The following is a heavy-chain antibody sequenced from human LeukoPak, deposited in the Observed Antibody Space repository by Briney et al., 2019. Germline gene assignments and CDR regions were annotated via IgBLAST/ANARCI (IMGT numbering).Heavy chain of an antibody. CDR1: GFTFSNYV. CDR3: AKEAHYGSGSRSFDY. D-gene: IGHD3-10*01. CDR2: ISSSGGST. J-gene: IGHJ4*02. Sequence: PGGSLRLSCAASGFTFSNYVMSWVRQAPGKGLEWVSGISSSGGSTYYADSVKGRFTISRDNSKNTLYLQMNSLRAEDMALYYCAKEAHYGSGSRSFDYWGQGTLVTVSS. V-gene: IGHV3-23*01.